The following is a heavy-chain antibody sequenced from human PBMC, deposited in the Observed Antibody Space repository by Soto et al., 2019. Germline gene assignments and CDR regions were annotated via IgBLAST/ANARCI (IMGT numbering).Heavy chain of an antibody. D-gene: IGHD3-3*01. Sequence: GGSLRLSCAASGFTFSSYSMNWVRQAPGKGLEWVSTISSSSSYIYYADSVKGRFTISRDNAKNSLYLQMNSLRAEDTAVYYCARMNTNGIFFDYWGQGTLDTVSS. J-gene: IGHJ4*02. CDR1: GFTFSSYS. V-gene: IGHV3-21*01. CDR3: ARMNTNGIFFDY. CDR2: ISSSSSYI.